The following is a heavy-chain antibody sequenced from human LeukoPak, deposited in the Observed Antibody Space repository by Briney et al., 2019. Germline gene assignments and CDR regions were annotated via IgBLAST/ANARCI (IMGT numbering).Heavy chain of an antibody. V-gene: IGHV3-30-3*01. CDR3: ARDWSSKYPFYYGMDV. CDR2: MSYDGSNK. Sequence: PGRSLRLSCAASGFTFSSYAMHCGREAPGKGLEWMAVMSYDGSNKYYADSVKGRFTISRDNSKNTLYLQMNSLRAEDTAVYYCARDWSSKYPFYYGMDVWGQGTTVTVSS. D-gene: IGHD4-11*01. J-gene: IGHJ6*02. CDR1: GFTFSSYA.